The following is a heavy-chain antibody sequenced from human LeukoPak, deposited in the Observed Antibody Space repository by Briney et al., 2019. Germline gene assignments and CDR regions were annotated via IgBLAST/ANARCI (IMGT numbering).Heavy chain of an antibody. J-gene: IGHJ4*02. V-gene: IGHV5-51*01. D-gene: IGHD3-10*01. CDR3: ARQSTHYSHDY. Sequence: HGASLQISCEGSGSIFSTYWIAWGRQLPGKGVEWMGIIYPGHSDTRYSPSFRGQVTISADKSITTAYLQWSSLKASDTAMFYCARQSTHYSHDYWGQGTLVTVSS. CDR2: IYPGHSDT. CDR1: GSIFSTYW.